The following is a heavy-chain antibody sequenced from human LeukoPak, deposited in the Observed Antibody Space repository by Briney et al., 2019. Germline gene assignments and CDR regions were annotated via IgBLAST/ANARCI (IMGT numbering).Heavy chain of an antibody. D-gene: IGHD1-26*01. J-gene: IGHJ4*02. CDR2: IIPIFGTA. Sequence: SVKVSCKASGYTFTSYGISWVRQAPGQGLEWMGGIIPIFGTANYAQKFQGRVTITADESTSTAYMELSSLRSEDTAVYYCASSGLYSGSQDYWGQGTLVTVSS. V-gene: IGHV1-69*13. CDR1: GYTFTSYG. CDR3: ASSGLYSGSQDY.